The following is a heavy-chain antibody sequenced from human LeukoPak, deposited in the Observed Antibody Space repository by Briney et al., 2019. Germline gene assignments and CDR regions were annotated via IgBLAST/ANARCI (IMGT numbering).Heavy chain of an antibody. CDR3: AGYTVTPPYYFDY. V-gene: IGHV4-59*01. Sequence: SETLSLTCTVFGGSISAYYWSWIRQPPGKRLVWIGYIYYNGNTKYIPSLKSRLTMSVDTSKNQFSLKLSSVTAADTAIYFCAGYTVTPPYYFDYWGQGILVTVSS. D-gene: IGHD4-17*01. J-gene: IGHJ4*02. CDR2: IYYNGNT. CDR1: GGSISAYY.